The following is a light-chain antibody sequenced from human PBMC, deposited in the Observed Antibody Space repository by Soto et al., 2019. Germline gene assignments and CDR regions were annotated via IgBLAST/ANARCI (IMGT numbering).Light chain of an antibody. CDR3: QQRSNWPRT. CDR1: QSVSSY. J-gene: IGKJ2*01. CDR2: DAS. Sequence: IVLTQSAATLTLCPGERATLSCRASQSVSSYLAWYQQKPGQAPRLLIYDASNRATGIPARFSGSGSGTDFTLTISSLEPEDFAVYYCQQRSNWPRTFGQGTKLEIK. V-gene: IGKV3-11*01.